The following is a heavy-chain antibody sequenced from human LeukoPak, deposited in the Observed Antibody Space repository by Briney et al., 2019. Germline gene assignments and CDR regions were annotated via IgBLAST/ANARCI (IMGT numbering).Heavy chain of an antibody. CDR1: GGPFSGYY. CDR3: ARRLGYCSSTSCEDY. Sequence: PSETLSLTCAVYGGPFSGYYWSWIRQPPGKGLEWIGEINHSGSTNYNPSLKSRVTISVDTSKNQFSLKLSSVTAADTAVYYCARRLGYCSSTSCEDYWGQGTLVTVSS. D-gene: IGHD2-2*01. CDR2: INHSGST. V-gene: IGHV4-34*01. J-gene: IGHJ4*02.